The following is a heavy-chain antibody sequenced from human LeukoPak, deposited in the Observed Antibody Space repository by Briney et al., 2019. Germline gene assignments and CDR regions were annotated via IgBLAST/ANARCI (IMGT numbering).Heavy chain of an antibody. CDR2: ISGSGGST. D-gene: IGHD2-2*01. J-gene: IGHJ5*02. Sequence: TGGSLRLSCTASGFTFGDYVMSWVRQAPGKGLEWVSAISGSGGSTYYADSVKGRFTISRDNSKNTLYLQMNSLRAEDTAVYYCAKVVPWNLGCSSTSCPEAAAGLDNWFDPWGQGTLVTVSS. CDR1: GFTFGDYV. V-gene: IGHV3-23*01. CDR3: AKVVPWNLGCSSTSCPEAAAGLDNWFDP.